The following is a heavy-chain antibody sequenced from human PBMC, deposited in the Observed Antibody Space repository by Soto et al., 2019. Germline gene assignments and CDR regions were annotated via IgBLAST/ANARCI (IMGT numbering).Heavy chain of an antibody. J-gene: IGHJ4*02. CDR1: GGSISSGGYY. V-gene: IGHV4-31*03. CDR2: IYYSGST. D-gene: IGHD3-22*01. CDR3: ARLNPDYDPPIYYFDY. Sequence: QVQLQESGPGLVKPSQTLSLTCTVSGGSISSGGYYWSWIRQHPGKGLEWIGYIYYSGSTYYNPSLKSRVTISVDTSKNQFSLKLSSVTAADTAVYYCARLNPDYDPPIYYFDYWGQGTLVTVSS.